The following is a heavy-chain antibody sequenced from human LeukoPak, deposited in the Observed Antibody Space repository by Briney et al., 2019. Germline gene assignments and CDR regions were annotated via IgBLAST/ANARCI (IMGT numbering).Heavy chain of an antibody. CDR3: ASGELVVPAAIRSDYYYYYDMDV. Sequence: SVKVSCKASGGTFSSYAISWVRQAPGQGLEWMGGIIPIFGTANYAQKFQGRVTITADESTSTAYMELSSLRSEDTAVYYCASGELVVPAAIRSDYYYYYDMDVWGKGTTVTVSS. CDR1: GGTFSSYA. CDR2: IIPIFGTA. D-gene: IGHD2-2*02. V-gene: IGHV1-69*13. J-gene: IGHJ6*03.